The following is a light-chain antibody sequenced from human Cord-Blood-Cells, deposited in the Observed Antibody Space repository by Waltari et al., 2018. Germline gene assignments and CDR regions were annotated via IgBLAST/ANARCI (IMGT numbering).Light chain of an antibody. V-gene: IGLV2-11*01. CDR3: CSYAGSYTWV. J-gene: IGLJ3*02. Sequence: QSALTQPRSVSGSPGPSVTISCTGTSSDVGGSNYVSWYQQHPGKAPKLMIYDVSKLPSGFPDRFSGSKSGNTASLTISGLQAEDEADYYCCSYAGSYTWVFGGGTKLTVL. CDR2: DVS. CDR1: SSDVGGSNY.